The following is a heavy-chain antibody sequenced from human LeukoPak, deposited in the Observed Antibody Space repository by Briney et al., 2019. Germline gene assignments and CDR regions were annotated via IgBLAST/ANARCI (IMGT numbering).Heavy chain of an antibody. Sequence: SETLSLTCTVSGASINSYYWSWIRQPPGKGLEWIAYIYTSGSSNYNSSLKSRVTISVDMSKNQFSLKLSSATAADTAVYYCARHYSSSVTNFDYWGQGTLVTVSS. CDR2: IYTSGSS. V-gene: IGHV4-59*08. D-gene: IGHD6-6*01. CDR3: ARHYSSSVTNFDY. J-gene: IGHJ4*02. CDR1: GASINSYY.